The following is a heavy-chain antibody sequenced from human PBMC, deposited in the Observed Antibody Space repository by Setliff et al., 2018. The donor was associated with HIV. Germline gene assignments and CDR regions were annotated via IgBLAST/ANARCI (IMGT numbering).Heavy chain of an antibody. CDR1: GGSISSYY. J-gene: IGHJ6*03. CDR2: IYTSGST. CDR3: ARTRGGCMTSSCPTSYYYYYMDV. D-gene: IGHD2-2*01. V-gene: IGHV4-4*08. Sequence: SETLSLTCTVSGGSISSYYWNWIRQPPGKGLEWLGYIYTSGSTNYNPSLKSRVTISVDTSKNQFSLKLSSVTAADTAVYYCARTRGGCMTSSCPTSYYYYYMDVWGRGTTVTVSS.